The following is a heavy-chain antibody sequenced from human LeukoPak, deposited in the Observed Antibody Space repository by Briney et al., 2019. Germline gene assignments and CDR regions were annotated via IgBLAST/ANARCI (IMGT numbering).Heavy chain of an antibody. CDR3: ALGRSGYYYESLDY. CDR1: GYTFTSYA. Sequence: GASVKVSCKASGYTFTSYAMNWVRQAPGQGLEWMGWINTNTGNPTYAQGFTGRFVFSLDTSVSTAYLQISSLKAEDTAVYYCALGRSGYYYESLDYWGQGTLVTVSS. D-gene: IGHD3-22*01. J-gene: IGHJ4*02. CDR2: INTNTGNP. V-gene: IGHV7-4-1*02.